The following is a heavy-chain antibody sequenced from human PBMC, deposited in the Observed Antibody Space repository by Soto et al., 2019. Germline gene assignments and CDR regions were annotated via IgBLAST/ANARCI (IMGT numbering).Heavy chain of an antibody. CDR2: IDPSDSYT. V-gene: IGHV5-10-1*03. J-gene: IGHJ3*02. D-gene: IGHD1-26*01. CDR1: GYSFTSYW. CDR3: ARHKVGANLDAFDI. Sequence: EVQLVQSGAEVKKPGESLRISCKGSGYSFTSYWISWVRQMPGKGLEWMGRIDPSDSYTDYSPSCQGLVTISDDKSISTAYLQWSSLKASDTAMYYCARHKVGANLDAFDIWGQGTMVTVSS.